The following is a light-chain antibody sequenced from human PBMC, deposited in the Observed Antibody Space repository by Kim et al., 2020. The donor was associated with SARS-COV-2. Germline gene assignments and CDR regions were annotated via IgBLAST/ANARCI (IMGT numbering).Light chain of an antibody. J-gene: IGLJ2*01. CDR2: RDS. V-gene: IGLV3-9*01. CDR3: QVWDSSSVV. CDR1: NIGSKN. Sequence: VALGQTARITCGRNNIGSKNVHWYQQKPGQAPVLVIYRDSNRPSGIPERFSGSNSGNTATLTISRAQAGDEADYYCQVWDSSSVVFGGGTQLTVL.